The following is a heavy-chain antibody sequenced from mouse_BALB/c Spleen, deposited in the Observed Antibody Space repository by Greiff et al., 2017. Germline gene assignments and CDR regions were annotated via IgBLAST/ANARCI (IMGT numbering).Heavy chain of an antibody. CDR2: ISDGGSYT. CDR1: GFTFSDYY. CDR3: ARDSLYYDGSSYVGYYAMDY. J-gene: IGHJ4*01. V-gene: IGHV5-4*02. Sequence: EVKLMESGGGLVKPGGSLKLSCAASGFTFSDYYMYWVRQTPEKRLEWVATISDGGSYTYYPDSVKGRFTISRDNAKNNLYLQMSSLKSEDTAMYYCARDSLYYDGSSYVGYYAMDYWGQGTSVTVSA. D-gene: IGHD1-1*01.